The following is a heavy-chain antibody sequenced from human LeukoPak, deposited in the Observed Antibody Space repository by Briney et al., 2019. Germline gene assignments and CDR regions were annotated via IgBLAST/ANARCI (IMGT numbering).Heavy chain of an antibody. CDR2: ISAYNGNT. V-gene: IGHV1-18*01. CDR1: GYTFTSYG. CDR3: ARAHTIFGVVIRPETYFDY. D-gene: IGHD3-3*01. J-gene: IGHJ4*02. Sequence: GASVKVSCKASGYTFTSYGISWVRQAPGQGLEWMGWISAYNGNTNYAQKLQGRVTMTTDTSTSTAYMELRSLRSDDTAVYYRARAHTIFGVVIRPETYFDYWGQGTLVTVSS.